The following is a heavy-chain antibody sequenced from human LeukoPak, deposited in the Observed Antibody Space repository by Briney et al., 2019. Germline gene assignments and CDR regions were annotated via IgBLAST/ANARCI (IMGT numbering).Heavy chain of an antibody. CDR2: ISYDGSNK. CDR3: AKHPLGV. J-gene: IGHJ6*02. V-gene: IGHV3-30*18. Sequence: GGSLRLSCAASGFTFSSYGMHWARQAPGKGLEWVAVISYDGSNKYYADSVKGRFTISRDNSKNTLYLQMNSLRAEDTAVYYCAKHPLGVWGQGTTVTVSS. CDR1: GFTFSSYG.